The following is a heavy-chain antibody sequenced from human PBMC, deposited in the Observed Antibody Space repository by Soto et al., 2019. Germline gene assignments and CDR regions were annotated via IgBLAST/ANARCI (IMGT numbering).Heavy chain of an antibody. CDR2: IYHSGST. J-gene: IGHJ4*02. Sequence: SETLSLTCAVSGGSISSSNWWSWVRQPPGKGLEWIGEIYHSGSTNYNPSLQGQVTISADKSISTAYLQWSSLKASDSAMYFCARHYYYDSSYYYPTNTQLPLDYWGQGTLVTVSS. CDR3: ARHYYYDSSYYYPTNTQLPLDY. V-gene: IGHV4-4*02. CDR1: GGSISSSNW. D-gene: IGHD3-22*01.